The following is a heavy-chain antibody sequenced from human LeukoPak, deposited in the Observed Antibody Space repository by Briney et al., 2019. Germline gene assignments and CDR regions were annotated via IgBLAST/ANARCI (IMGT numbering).Heavy chain of an antibody. CDR1: VGSITTYY. D-gene: IGHD3-10*01. CDR2: IYSSGSN. V-gene: IGHV4-59*08. CDR3: ARQGRFGGGHPYDS. J-gene: IGHJ4*02. Sequence: PSETPSLTPTLPVGSITTYYWCSISPPPETRLGSVGDIYSSGSNNYNPSLKSRITISVATSKNQFSLKLNSLTAADTAVYYCARQGRFGGGHPYDSWGQGTLVTVSS.